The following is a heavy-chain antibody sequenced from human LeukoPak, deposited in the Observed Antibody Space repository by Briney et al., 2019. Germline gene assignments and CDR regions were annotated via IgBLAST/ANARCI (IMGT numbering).Heavy chain of an antibody. V-gene: IGHV1-18*01. Sequence: YNGNTKYAQKLQGRVTMTTDTSTSTAYMELRSLRSDDTAVYYCARDRDSSGYYPTTNWFDPWGQGTLVTVSS. CDR2: YNGNT. CDR3: ARDRDSSGYYPTTNWFDP. D-gene: IGHD3-22*01. J-gene: IGHJ5*02.